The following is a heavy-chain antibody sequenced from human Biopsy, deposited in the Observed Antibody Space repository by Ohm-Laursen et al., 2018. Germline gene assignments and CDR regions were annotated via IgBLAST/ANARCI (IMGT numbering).Heavy chain of an antibody. CDR1: GGSISSSTTYY. CDR3: ARHPTGFWFDP. Sequence: SQTLSLTCTVSGGSISSSTTYYWAWLRQPPGKGLEWIGSIYNTETTFYNPSIKSRVTISVDTSTNQFSLKVSSVTAADTALYFCARHPTGFWFDPGGHGTLVTVSS. V-gene: IGHV4-39*01. J-gene: IGHJ5*02. CDR2: IYNTETT.